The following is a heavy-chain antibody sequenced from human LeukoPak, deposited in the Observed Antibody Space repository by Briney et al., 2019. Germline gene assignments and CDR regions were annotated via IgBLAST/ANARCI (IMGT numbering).Heavy chain of an antibody. D-gene: IGHD5-12*01. CDR3: ARHTRPGYSGYENAFDI. Sequence: PGGSLRLSCAASGFTFSSYSMNWVRQPPGKGLEWIGNLYDSGSTHYNPSLRSRVTISADTSKNQFSLKLSSVTAADTAVYYCARHTRPGYSGYENAFDIWGQGTMITVSP. V-gene: IGHV4-39*01. J-gene: IGHJ3*02. CDR1: GFTFSSYSMN. CDR2: LYDSGST.